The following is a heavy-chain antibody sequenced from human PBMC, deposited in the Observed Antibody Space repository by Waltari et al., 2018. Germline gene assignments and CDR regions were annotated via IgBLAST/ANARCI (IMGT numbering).Heavy chain of an antibody. CDR3: STMGETSGY. V-gene: IGHV3-73*02. Sequence: EVQLVESGGGLVQPGGSLKLHCAASGFTVRRSTIHWARQASGKGLEWVGRIRNKANSYATGYAVSVKGRFTISRDDSKNTAYLEMNSLKTEDTAVYYCSTMGETSGYWGQGTLVTVSS. CDR2: IRNKANSYAT. D-gene: IGHD3-16*01. CDR1: GFTVRRST. J-gene: IGHJ4*02.